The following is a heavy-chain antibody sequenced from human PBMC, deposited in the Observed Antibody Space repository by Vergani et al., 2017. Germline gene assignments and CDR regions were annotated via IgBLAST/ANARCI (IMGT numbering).Heavy chain of an antibody. CDR1: GYTFTGYY. V-gene: IGHV1-2*02. J-gene: IGHJ5*02. CDR2: INPNSGGT. CDR3: ARERETNDDQLLWTDWFDP. Sequence: QVQLVQSGAEVKKTGASVKVSCKASGYTFTGYYMHWVRQAPGQGLEWMGCINPNSGGTNSAQKFQGMVTMTRDTSISTAYMELSRLRSDDTAVYYCARERETNDDQLLWTDWFDPWGQGTLVTVSS. D-gene: IGHD2-2*01.